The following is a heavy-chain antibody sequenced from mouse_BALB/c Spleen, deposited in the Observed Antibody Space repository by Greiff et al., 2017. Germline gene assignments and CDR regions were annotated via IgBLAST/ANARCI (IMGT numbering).Heavy chain of an antibody. CDR3: ARRGGNSAWFAY. D-gene: IGHD2-1*01. Sequence: EVKLMESGGGLVQPGGSRKLSCAASGFTFSSFGMHWVRQAPEKGLEWVAYISSGSSTIYYADTVKGRFTISRDNPKNTLFLQMTSLRSEDTAMYYCARRGGNSAWFAYWGQGTLVTVSA. J-gene: IGHJ3*01. CDR1: GFTFSSFG. V-gene: IGHV5-17*02. CDR2: ISSGSSTI.